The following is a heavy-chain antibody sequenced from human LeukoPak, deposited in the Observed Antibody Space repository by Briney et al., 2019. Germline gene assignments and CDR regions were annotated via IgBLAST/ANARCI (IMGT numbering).Heavy chain of an antibody. CDR1: GFTVSDNY. Sequence: GGSLRLSCAASGFTVSDNYMSWVRQAPGKGLEWVSVLYSRGDTYYADSVKGRFTFSRDISKNTLYLQMNGLRPEDTAMYYCARDAPQVPAAGVLASWGQGTLVTVSS. V-gene: IGHV3-53*01. J-gene: IGHJ5*02. CDR3: ARDAPQVPAAGVLAS. D-gene: IGHD6-13*01. CDR2: LYSRGDT.